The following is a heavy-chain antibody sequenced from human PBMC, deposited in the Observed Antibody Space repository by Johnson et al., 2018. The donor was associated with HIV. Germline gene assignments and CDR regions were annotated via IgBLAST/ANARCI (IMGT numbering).Heavy chain of an antibody. J-gene: IGHJ3*01. V-gene: IGHV3-7*01. CDR3: ARNRPVSYGYRGAFDF. Sequence: VHLVESGGGVVQPGRSLRLSCAASGFTFSSYWMSWVRQAPGKGLEWVANIRQDGSEKHYVDSVKGRFTISRDNAKNSLYLQINSLRAEDTAVYYCARNRPVSYGYRGAFDFWGQGTMVTVSS. CDR1: GFTFSSYW. CDR2: IRQDGSEK. D-gene: IGHD5-18*01.